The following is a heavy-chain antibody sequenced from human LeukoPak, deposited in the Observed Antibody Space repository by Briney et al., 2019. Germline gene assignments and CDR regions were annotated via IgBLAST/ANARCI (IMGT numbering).Heavy chain of an antibody. V-gene: IGHV1-69*05. CDR1: GGTFSSYA. CDR2: IIPIFGTA. J-gene: IGHJ4*02. Sequence: SVKVSCKASGGTFSSYAISWVRQAPGQGLEWMGGIIPIFGTANYAQKLQGRVTMTTDTSTSTAYMELRSLRSDDTAVYYCARAQWELYHIRDWGQGTLVTVSS. CDR3: ARAQWELYHIRD. D-gene: IGHD1-26*01.